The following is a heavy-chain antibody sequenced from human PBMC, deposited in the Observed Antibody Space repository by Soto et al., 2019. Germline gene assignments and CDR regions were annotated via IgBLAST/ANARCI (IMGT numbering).Heavy chain of an antibody. V-gene: IGHV3-33*06. CDR3: AKPIGGLFFDS. CDR1: GFTFSSYG. Sequence: GGSLRLSCAASGFTFSSYGMHWVRQAPGKGLEWVAVIWYDGSNKYYADSVKGRFTISRDNSKNTLYLQMNSLRAEDTAVYYCAKPIGGLFFDSWGQGTLVTVSS. CDR2: IWYDGSNK. J-gene: IGHJ4*02.